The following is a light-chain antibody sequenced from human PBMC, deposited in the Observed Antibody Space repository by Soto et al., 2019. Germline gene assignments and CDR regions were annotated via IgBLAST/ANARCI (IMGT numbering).Light chain of an antibody. Sequence: QSVLTQPTSASGTPGQRVTISCSGSSSSIGTNYVYWYQQLPGTAPKLLIYKNNQRPSGVPDRFSGSKSGTSASLAISGLRSEDEADYHCASWDDSLSGYVFGTGTKLTVL. CDR2: KNN. CDR1: SSSIGTNY. J-gene: IGLJ1*01. CDR3: ASWDDSLSGYV. V-gene: IGLV1-47*01.